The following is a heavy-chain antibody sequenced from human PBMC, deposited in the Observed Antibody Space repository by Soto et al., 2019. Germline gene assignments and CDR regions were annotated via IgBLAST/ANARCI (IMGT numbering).Heavy chain of an antibody. Sequence: GGSLRLSCAASGTIFSGFGMHWVRQAPGKGLEWVAVIRHDASNIYYADSLKGRFTISRDNFKKTLYLQMDSLRAEDTAVYYCARDGVGATTFFGYLDYWGQGALGTVSS. D-gene: IGHD1-26*01. CDR1: GTIFSGFG. CDR2: IRHDASNI. J-gene: IGHJ4*02. CDR3: ARDGVGATTFFGYLDY. V-gene: IGHV3-33*01.